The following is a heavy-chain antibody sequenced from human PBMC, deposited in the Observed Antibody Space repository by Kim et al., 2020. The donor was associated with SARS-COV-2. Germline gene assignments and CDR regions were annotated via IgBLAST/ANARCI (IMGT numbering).Heavy chain of an antibody. Sequence: SVKVSCKASGGTFSSYAISWVRQAPGQGLEWMGGIIPIFGTANYAQKFQGRVTITADESTSTAYMELSSLRSEDTAVYYCAREGERWLQLGWYFDLWGRGTLVTVSS. J-gene: IGHJ2*01. V-gene: IGHV1-69*13. CDR3: AREGERWLQLGWYFDL. D-gene: IGHD5-12*01. CDR2: IIPIFGTA. CDR1: GGTFSSYA.